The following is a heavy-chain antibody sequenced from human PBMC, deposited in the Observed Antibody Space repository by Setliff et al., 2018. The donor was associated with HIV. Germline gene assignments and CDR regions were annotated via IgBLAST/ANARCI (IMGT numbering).Heavy chain of an antibody. V-gene: IGHV1-46*01. D-gene: IGHD3-9*01. J-gene: IGHJ4*02. CDR2: INPSSGST. CDR3: ARGALTQCFDF. Sequence: ASVKVSCKASGYTFTSYYMHWVRQAPGQGLEWMGIINPSSGSTTYAQKFQGRVTMTRDTSTSTVYMELSSLRSEDTAVYYCARGALTQCFDFWGQGTLVTVSS. CDR1: GYTFTSYY.